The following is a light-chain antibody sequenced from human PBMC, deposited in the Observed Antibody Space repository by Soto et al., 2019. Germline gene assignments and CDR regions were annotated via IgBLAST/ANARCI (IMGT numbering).Light chain of an antibody. Sequence: QSALTQPASVSGSPGQSITISCTGTSSDVGGYNYVSWSQQHPGKAPKLLISEVSNRPSGVSNRFSGSKSGNTASLTISGLQADDEADYYSSSYTASSTLVFGTGTKLTAL. J-gene: IGLJ1*01. CDR1: SSDVGGYNY. V-gene: IGLV2-14*03. CDR2: EVS. CDR3: SSYTASSTLV.